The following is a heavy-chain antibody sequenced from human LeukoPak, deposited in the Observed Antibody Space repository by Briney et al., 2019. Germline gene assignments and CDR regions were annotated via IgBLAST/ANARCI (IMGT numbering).Heavy chain of an antibody. D-gene: IGHD2-15*01. V-gene: IGHV3-7*01. CDR1: GFTFSDYW. CDR3: AGGAGWSIDY. J-gene: IGHJ4*02. CDR2: LKQDGSEI. Sequence: GGSLRLSCAASGFTFSDYWMNWVRQAPGKGLEWVAILKQDGSEILYVDSVKGRFTISRDNARNSLYLQMNSLRAEDTAVYYCAGGAGWSIDYWGQGTLVTVSS.